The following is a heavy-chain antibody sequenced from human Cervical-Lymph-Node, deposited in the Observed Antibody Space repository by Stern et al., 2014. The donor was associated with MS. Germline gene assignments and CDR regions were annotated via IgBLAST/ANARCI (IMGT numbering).Heavy chain of an antibody. J-gene: IGHJ4*02. Sequence: QLQLQESGPGLVKPSETLSLTCTVSGGSVSSGSYYWSWIRQPPGQGLEWIGYIYYSGSTNYNPSLKSRVTISVDTSKNQVSLKLSSVTAADTAVYYCASDSSGYYLSFDYWGQGTLVTVSS. D-gene: IGHD3-22*01. CDR1: GGSVSSGSYY. CDR3: ASDSSGYYLSFDY. CDR2: IYYSGST. V-gene: IGHV4-61*01.